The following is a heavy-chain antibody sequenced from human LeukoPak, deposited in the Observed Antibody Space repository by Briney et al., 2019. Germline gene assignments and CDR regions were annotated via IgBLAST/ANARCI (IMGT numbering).Heavy chain of an antibody. J-gene: IGHJ4*02. CDR3: ARLYSNYEYFDY. CDR2: IYYTGST. CDR1: GGSISSSRYY. V-gene: IGHV4-39*01. Sequence: KPSETLSLTCTVSGGSISSSRYYWGWIRQPPGKGLEWIGNIYYTGSTHYNPSLKSRVTISVDTSKNQFSLKLSSVTAADTAVYYCARLYSNYEYFDYWGQGTLVTVSS. D-gene: IGHD4-11*01.